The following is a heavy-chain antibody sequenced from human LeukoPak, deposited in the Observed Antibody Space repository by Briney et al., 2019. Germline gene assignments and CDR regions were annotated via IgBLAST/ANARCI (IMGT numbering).Heavy chain of an antibody. CDR3: ARRMSGSYYYSFDY. V-gene: IGHV3-33*01. D-gene: IGHD1-26*01. CDR1: GFTFSSYG. J-gene: IGHJ4*02. CDR2: IWYDGSNK. Sequence: GGSLRLSCAASGFTFSSYGMHWVRQAPGKGLEWVAVIWYDGSNKYYADSVKGRFTISRDNSKNTLYLQMNSLRAEDTAVYYCARRMSGSYYYSFDYWGQGTLVTVSS.